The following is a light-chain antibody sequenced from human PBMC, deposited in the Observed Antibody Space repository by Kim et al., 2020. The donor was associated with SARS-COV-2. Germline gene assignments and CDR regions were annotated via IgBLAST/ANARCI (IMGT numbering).Light chain of an antibody. CDR3: LLSYSDSRV. Sequence: PDGTLTLTLASSTGPDTSDHFPIWFHQKPAQATTTLIFDTGNRHSWTPARFSGSLLGGKAALTRSAARPEDEADYYCLLSYSDSRVFGGGTQLTVL. V-gene: IGLV7-46*01. CDR2: DTG. J-gene: IGLJ2*01. CDR1: TGPDTSDHF.